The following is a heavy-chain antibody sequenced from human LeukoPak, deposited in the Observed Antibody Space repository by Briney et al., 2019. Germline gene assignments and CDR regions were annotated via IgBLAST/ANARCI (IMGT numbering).Heavy chain of an antibody. CDR2: FSSSGST. V-gene: IGHV4-4*07. Sequence: SETLSLTCSVSGDSITYFYWSWIRQAAGKGLEWIGRFSSSGSTDYNASLKSRVTMSVDTSKDQLSLKVISVTAADTAVYYCAGGGSCYGRCWFDPWGQGTLVTVSS. CDR1: GDSITYFY. CDR3: AGGGSCYGRCWFDP. J-gene: IGHJ5*02. D-gene: IGHD2-15*01.